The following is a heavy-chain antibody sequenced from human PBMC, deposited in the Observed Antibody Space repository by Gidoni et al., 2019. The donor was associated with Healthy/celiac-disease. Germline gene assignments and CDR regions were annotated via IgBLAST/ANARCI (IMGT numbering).Heavy chain of an antibody. D-gene: IGHD5-18*01. V-gene: IGHV3-74*01. J-gene: IGHJ4*02. Sequence: EVQLVESGGGLVQPGWSLRPYCAASGFTFSSYWMHWVRQAPGKGLAWISRCKSDGSSTSYADSVKGRLHISRDNAKNTLYLQMNSVRAEDTAVYYCARGGRGYSYGDWGQGTLVTVSS. CDR1: GFTFSSYW. CDR3: ARGGRGYSYGD. CDR2: CKSDGSST.